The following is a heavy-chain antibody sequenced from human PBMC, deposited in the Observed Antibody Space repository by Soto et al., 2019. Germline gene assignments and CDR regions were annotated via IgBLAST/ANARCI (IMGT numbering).Heavy chain of an antibody. V-gene: IGHV1-69*08. CDR1: GGTFSSYT. CDR3: ARERFGDGGMDV. D-gene: IGHD3-10*01. J-gene: IGHJ6*02. Sequence: QVQLVQSGAEVKKPGSSVKVSCKASGGTFSSYTISWVRQAPGQGLEWMGRIIPILGIANYAQKFQGRVTIXAXXSTSTAYMELSSLRSEDTAVYYCARERFGDGGMDVWGQGTTVTVSS. CDR2: IIPILGIA.